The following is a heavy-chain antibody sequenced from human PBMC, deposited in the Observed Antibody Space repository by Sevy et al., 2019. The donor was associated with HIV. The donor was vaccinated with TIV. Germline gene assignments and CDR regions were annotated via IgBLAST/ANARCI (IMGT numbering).Heavy chain of an antibody. CDR1: GYSFTSYW. V-gene: IGHV5-51*01. Sequence: GESLKISCKGSGYSFTSYWIGWVRQMPGKGLEWMGIIYPGDSDTRYSPSFQGQVTISADKSISTAYLQWSSLKASDTAMYYCARHLYELPGYYYMDVWGKGTTVTVSS. CDR2: IYPGDSDT. D-gene: IGHD1-26*01. J-gene: IGHJ6*03. CDR3: ARHLYELPGYYYMDV.